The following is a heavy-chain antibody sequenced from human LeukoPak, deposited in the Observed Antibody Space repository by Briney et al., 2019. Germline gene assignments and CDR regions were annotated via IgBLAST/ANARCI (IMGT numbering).Heavy chain of an antibody. V-gene: IGHV4-59*12. CDR3: ARGFSSNWYVDP. CDR2: IYYSGNT. Sequence: PSETLSLTCTVSGGSISSYYWSWIRQPPGKGLEWIGYIYYSGNTNYNPSLKSRVTISVDTSKNQFSLELNSVTAADTAVYYCARGFSSNWYVDPWGQGTLVTVSS. J-gene: IGHJ5*02. CDR1: GGSISSYY. D-gene: IGHD6-13*01.